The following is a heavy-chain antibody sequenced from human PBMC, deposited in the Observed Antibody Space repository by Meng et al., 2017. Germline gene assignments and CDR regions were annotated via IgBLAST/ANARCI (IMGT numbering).Heavy chain of an antibody. D-gene: IGHD2-15*01. V-gene: IGHV4-4*02. CDR1: GGSISSSNW. Sequence: PVEESGSGLGKPSGSLSLTCAVSGGSISSSNWWSWVRQPPGKGLEWIGEIYHSGSTNYNPSLKSRVTISVDKSKNQFSLKLSSVTAADTAVYYCARWSIYCSGGSCYSFDYWGQGTLVTVSS. CDR2: IYHSGST. CDR3: ARWSIYCSGGSCYSFDY. J-gene: IGHJ4*02.